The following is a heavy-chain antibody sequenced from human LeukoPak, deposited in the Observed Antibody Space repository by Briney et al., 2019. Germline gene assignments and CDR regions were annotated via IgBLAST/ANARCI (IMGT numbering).Heavy chain of an antibody. CDR2: INEDGSET. CDR3: ARQRRWLYDFDY. D-gene: IGHD5-24*01. J-gene: IGHJ4*02. V-gene: IGHV3-7*01. CDR1: AFTFSASW. Sequence: PGGSLRLSCVASAFTFSASWMTWVRQAPGKGLERVANINEDGSETWYVDSVRGRFTISRDNARNSLYLQMSSLRAEDTAVHYCARQRRWLYDFDYWGQGTLVTVSS.